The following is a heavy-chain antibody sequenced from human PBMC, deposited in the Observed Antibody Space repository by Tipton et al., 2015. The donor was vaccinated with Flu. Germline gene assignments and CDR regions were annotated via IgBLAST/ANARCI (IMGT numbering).Heavy chain of an antibody. CDR1: GGPISSPNY. V-gene: IGHV4-4*02. CDR3: AGGIDCSGGGCHSDNNYGMGV. J-gene: IGHJ6*02. D-gene: IGHD2-15*01. Sequence: GLVKPSGTLSLTCSVSGGPISSPNYWTWVRQPPGKGLEWIAEIFHSGKTNYNPSLRTRVTISVDESVNEFSLNVTSVTAADTAVYYCAGGIDCSGGGCHSDNNYGMGVWGQGTTVIVSS. CDR2: IFHSGKT.